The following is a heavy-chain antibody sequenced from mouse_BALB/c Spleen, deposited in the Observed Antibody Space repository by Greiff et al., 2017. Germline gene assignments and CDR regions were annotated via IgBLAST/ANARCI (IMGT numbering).Heavy chain of an antibody. CDR3: AREEVREGGYAMDY. D-gene: IGHD2-14*01. Sequence: EVMLVESGGGLVQPGGSLRLSCATSGFTFTDYYMSWVRQPPGKALEWLGFIRNKANGYTTEYSASVKGRFTISRDNSQSILYLQMNTLRAEDSATYYCAREEVREGGYAMDYWGQGTSVTVSS. J-gene: IGHJ4*01. CDR2: IRNKANGYTT. V-gene: IGHV7-3*02. CDR1: GFTFTDYY.